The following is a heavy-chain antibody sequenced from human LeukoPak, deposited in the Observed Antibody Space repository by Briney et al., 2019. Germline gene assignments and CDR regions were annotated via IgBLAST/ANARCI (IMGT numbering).Heavy chain of an antibody. D-gene: IGHD4-17*01. V-gene: IGHV4-39*07. Sequence: SETLSLTCTVSGGSITSSSHHWGWLRQPPGKGLEWIGEINHSGSTNYNPSLKSRVTISVDTSKNQFSLKLSSVTAADTAVYYCARGLRHRFDYWGQGTLVTVSS. CDR3: ARGLRHRFDY. CDR1: GGSITSSSHH. J-gene: IGHJ4*02. CDR2: INHSGST.